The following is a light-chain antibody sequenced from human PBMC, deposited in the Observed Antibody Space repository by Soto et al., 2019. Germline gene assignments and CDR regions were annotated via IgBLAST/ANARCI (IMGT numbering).Light chain of an antibody. J-gene: IGKJ4*01. CDR1: QSVGNN. CDR2: GAS. Sequence: VMTQAPPTLSVSAGERASLSCRASQSVGNNLAWYQHKAGQAPRLLIYGASTRATGVPARFSGSESGTDFTLTISGLQSEDFAIYYCQHDYNLLTLGGGTKVDIK. CDR3: QHDYNLLT. V-gene: IGKV3-15*01.